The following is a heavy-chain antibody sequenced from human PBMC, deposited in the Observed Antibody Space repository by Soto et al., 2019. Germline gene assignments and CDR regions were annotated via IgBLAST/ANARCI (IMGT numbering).Heavy chain of an antibody. CDR2: IRGSGGNT. V-gene: IGHV3-23*01. J-gene: IGHJ3*02. D-gene: IGHD6-19*01. Sequence: EVQLLESGGGLVQPGGSLRLSCAASGFTFSTYAMSWVRQAPGKGLEWVATIRGSGGNTHYADSVKGRFTTSRDNSENTVYLQMNSLRAEDTAVYYCARVKAQILRRGWCGGDDSWGHGTMVTVSS. CDR1: GFTFSTYA. CDR3: ARVKAQILRRGWCGGDDS.